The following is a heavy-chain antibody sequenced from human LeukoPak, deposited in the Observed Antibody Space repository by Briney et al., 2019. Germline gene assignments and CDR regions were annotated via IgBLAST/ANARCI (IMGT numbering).Heavy chain of an antibody. Sequence: SETLSLTCTVSGGSISSGGYYWSWIRQHPGKGLEWIGYIYYSGSTYYNPSLKSRVTISVDTSKNQFSLKLSSVTAADTAVYYCARCFIVRGATYYFDNWGQGTLVTVSS. D-gene: IGHD3-10*01. CDR2: IYYSGST. J-gene: IGHJ4*02. CDR3: ARCFIVRGATYYFDN. V-gene: IGHV4-31*03. CDR1: GGSISSGGYY.